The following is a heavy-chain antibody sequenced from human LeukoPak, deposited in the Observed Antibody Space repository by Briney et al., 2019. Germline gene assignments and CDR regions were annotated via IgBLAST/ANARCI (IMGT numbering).Heavy chain of an antibody. D-gene: IGHD3-22*01. V-gene: IGHV1-2*06. J-gene: IGHJ4*02. CDR1: GYTFTGYY. Sequence: ASVKVSCKASGYTFTGYYMHWVRQAPGQGLVWIGRINPNSGGTNYAQKFQGRVTMTRDTSISTAYMELSRLRSDDTAVYYCARGRSLWRTMIVVGPFDYWGQGTLVTVSS. CDR3: ARGRSLWRTMIVVGPFDY. CDR2: INPNSGGT.